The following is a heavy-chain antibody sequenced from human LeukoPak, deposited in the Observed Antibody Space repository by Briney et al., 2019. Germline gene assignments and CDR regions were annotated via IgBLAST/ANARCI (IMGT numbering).Heavy chain of an antibody. Sequence: ASVKVSCKASGYTFTGCYMHWVRQTPGQGLEWMGWINPNSGGTNYAQKFQGRVTMTRDTSISTAYMEMSRLRSDDTAVYYCARFHSSSPGSAFDIWGQGTMVTVSS. CDR3: ARFHSSSPGSAFDI. J-gene: IGHJ3*02. CDR1: GYTFTGCY. CDR2: INPNSGGT. V-gene: IGHV1-2*02. D-gene: IGHD6-13*01.